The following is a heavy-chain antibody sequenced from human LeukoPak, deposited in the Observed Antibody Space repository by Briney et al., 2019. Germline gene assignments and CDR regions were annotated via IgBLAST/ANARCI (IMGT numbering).Heavy chain of an antibody. CDR1: GFTFSNYW. CDR2: IEQDGSEA. Sequence: GGSLRLSCAASGFTFSNYWMSWVRQAPGKGLEWVANIEQDGSEAYYVDSVKGRFTISRDNAKNSLYLQMNSLRAEDTAVYYCARAGDYGDYVPDAFDIWGQGTMVTVSS. D-gene: IGHD4-17*01. V-gene: IGHV3-7*03. CDR3: ARAGDYGDYVPDAFDI. J-gene: IGHJ3*02.